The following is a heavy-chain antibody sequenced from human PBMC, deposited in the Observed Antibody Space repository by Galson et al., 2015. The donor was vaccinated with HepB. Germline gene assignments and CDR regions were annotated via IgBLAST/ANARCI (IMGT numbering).Heavy chain of an antibody. CDR1: GYTFGNYG. J-gene: IGHJ4*02. V-gene: IGHV1-18*04. CDR3: ARGPTYYYDSGSYSNADY. CDR2: IRADNGYT. Sequence: SVKVSCKASGYTFGNYGIRWVRQAPGQGLEWMGWIRADNGYTYYAQDFEGRVTMTTDTSTTTVYMHLRGLRSDDTAIYYCARGPTYYYDSGSYSNADYWGQGTLVTVSS. D-gene: IGHD3-10*01.